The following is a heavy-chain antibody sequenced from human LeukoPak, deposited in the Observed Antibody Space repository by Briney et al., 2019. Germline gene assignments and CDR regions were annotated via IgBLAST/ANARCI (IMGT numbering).Heavy chain of an antibody. J-gene: IGHJ4*02. CDR3: AKDEYYYDSSGYQTDY. V-gene: IGHV3-23*01. D-gene: IGHD3-22*01. CDR1: GFTFSSYD. Sequence: GGSLRLSCAASGFTFSSYDMSWVRQAPGKGLEWVSAISGSGGSTYYADSAKGRFTISRDNSKTTMYLQMNSLRAEDTAVYYCAKDEYYYDSSGYQTDYWGQGTLVTVSS. CDR2: ISGSGGST.